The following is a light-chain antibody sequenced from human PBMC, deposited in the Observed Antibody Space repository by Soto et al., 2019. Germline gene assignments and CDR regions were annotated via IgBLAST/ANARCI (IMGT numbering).Light chain of an antibody. V-gene: IGKV3-11*01. CDR3: QQRSNWLT. CDR2: DAS. Sequence: ETALTQSRVTLSLSPGERATLSCRASQSVSSYLAWYQQKPGQAPRLLIYDASNRATGIPARFSGSGSGTDFTLTISSLEPEDFAVYYCQQRSNWLTFGGGTKVDIK. CDR1: QSVSSY. J-gene: IGKJ4*01.